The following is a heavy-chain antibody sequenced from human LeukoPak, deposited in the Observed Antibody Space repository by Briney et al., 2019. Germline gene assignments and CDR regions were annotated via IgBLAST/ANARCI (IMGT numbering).Heavy chain of an antibody. CDR2: IWFDGSNK. CDR3: ARTSYDSTWAMDFFDF. J-gene: IGHJ4*02. D-gene: IGHD3-22*01. Sequence: GGSLRLSCAASGFSFSNYGMHWVRQAPGKGLEWVALIWFDGSNKYYADSVKGRFTISRDNSKNTLYLQMNSLRAEYTAVYYCARTSYDSTWAMDFFDFWGQGSLVTVSS. CDR1: GFSFSNYG. V-gene: IGHV3-33*01.